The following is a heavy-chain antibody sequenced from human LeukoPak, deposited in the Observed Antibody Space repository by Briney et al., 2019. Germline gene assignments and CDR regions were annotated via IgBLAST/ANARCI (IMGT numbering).Heavy chain of an antibody. CDR1: GFTFSSYA. V-gene: IGHV3-23*01. CDR2: ITYSGGST. D-gene: IGHD3-22*01. CDR3: ARGYGTYYDSSGYYEHFDY. J-gene: IGHJ4*02. Sequence: GGSLRLSCAASGFTFSSYAMSWVRQAPGKGLEWVSSITYSGGSTYYADSVKGRFTISRDNSKNTLFLQMNSLRDEDTAVYYCARGYGTYYDSSGYYEHFDYWGQGTLVTVSS.